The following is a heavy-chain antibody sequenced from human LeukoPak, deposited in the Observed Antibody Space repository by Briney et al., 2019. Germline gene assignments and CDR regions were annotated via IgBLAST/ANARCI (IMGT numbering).Heavy chain of an antibody. CDR2: FDPEDGET. V-gene: IGHV1-24*01. Sequence: ASVKVSCKVSGNTLTDLSMHWVRQAPGKGLEWMGGFDPEDGETIYAQKFQDRVTMTEDTSTDTAYMELSSLRSEDTAVYYCARGPRSYTYYDFWSGFGGKDYYFDYWGQGTLVTVSS. CDR1: GNTLTDLS. CDR3: ARGPRSYTYYDFWSGFGGKDYYFDY. D-gene: IGHD3-3*01. J-gene: IGHJ4*02.